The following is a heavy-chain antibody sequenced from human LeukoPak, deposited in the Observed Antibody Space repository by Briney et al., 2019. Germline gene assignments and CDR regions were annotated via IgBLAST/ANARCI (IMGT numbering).Heavy chain of an antibody. CDR2: ISGSGGST. V-gene: IGHV3-23*01. CDR3: AKDDSSGPRVHYFYGVDA. J-gene: IGHJ6*02. D-gene: IGHD3-22*01. CDR1: GFTFGSYA. Sequence: GGSLRLSCAASGFTFGSYAMTWVRQAPGKGLEWVSDISGSGGSTYYAGSVKGRFTISRDNSKNTLFLQMNSLRAEDTAVYYCAKDDSSGPRVHYFYGVDAWGQGTTVTVSS.